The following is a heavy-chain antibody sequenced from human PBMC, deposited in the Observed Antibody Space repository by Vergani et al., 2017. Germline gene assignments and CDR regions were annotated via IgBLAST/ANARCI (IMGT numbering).Heavy chain of an antibody. D-gene: IGHD6-13*01. CDR3: AGDTHSWQRADR. CDR1: GVSVTDYN. V-gene: IGHV4-59*02. J-gene: IGHJ5*02. Sequence: QLHLQESGPGLVKPSEILSLTCHVFGVSVTDYNCNWIRQAPGKGLEWIGSLSTTGGATHASHNPSLKSRVSISVDTSKSQLSLRLTSVTAADSAIYYCAGDTHSWQRADRWGQGLLVSVSS. CDR2: LSTTGGA.